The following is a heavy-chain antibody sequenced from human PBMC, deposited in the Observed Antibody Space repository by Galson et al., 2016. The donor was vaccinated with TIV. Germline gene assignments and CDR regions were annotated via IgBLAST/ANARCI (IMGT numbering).Heavy chain of an antibody. V-gene: IGHV3-53*01. D-gene: IGHD3-10*01. J-gene: IGHJ2*01. CDR1: GFSVNDKY. CDR2: IYSDDRT. Sequence: SLRLSCAASGFSVNDKYINWVRQAPGKGLEWVSVIYSDDRTYYADSVKGRFTISRDRTKNTLYLQMNSLRDEDTAVYFCARDDEGGKYYTSGSFQLWGRGTLVTVSS. CDR3: ARDDEGGKYYTSGSFQL.